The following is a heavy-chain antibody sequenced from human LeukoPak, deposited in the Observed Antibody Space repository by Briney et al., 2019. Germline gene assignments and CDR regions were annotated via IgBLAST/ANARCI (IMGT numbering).Heavy chain of an antibody. CDR2: ISSVSSTI. CDR1: GFTFSSYS. Sequence: GGSLRLSCVASGFTFSSYSMNWVRQAPGKGLEWLSYISSVSSTIYYADSVKGRFTISRDNAKNSLYLQMNRLRDEDTAVYYCARDLDGGDPIDYWGQGTLVTVSS. D-gene: IGHD4-17*01. CDR3: ARDLDGGDPIDY. J-gene: IGHJ4*02. V-gene: IGHV3-48*02.